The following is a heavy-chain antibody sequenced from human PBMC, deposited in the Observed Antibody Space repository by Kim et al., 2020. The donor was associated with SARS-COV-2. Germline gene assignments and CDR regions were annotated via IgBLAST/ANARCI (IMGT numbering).Heavy chain of an antibody. J-gene: IGHJ4*02. Sequence: GGSLRLSCAASGFTFSSYGMHWVRQAPGKGLEWVAVISYDGSNKYYADSVKGRFTISRDNSKNTLYLQMNSLRAEDTAVYYCAKAENYYDSSGYYRGQFDYWGQGTLVTVSS. D-gene: IGHD3-22*01. CDR2: ISYDGSNK. V-gene: IGHV3-30*18. CDR3: AKAENYYDSSGYYRGQFDY. CDR1: GFTFSSYG.